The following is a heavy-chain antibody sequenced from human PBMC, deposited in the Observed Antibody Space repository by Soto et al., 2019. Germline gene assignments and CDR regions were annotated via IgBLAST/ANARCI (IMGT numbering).Heavy chain of an antibody. J-gene: IGHJ3*02. Sequence: PSETLSLTCTVSGGSISSGDYYWSWIRQPPGKGLEWIGYIYYSGSTYYKPSLKSRVNISVNTSKNQLTMKLSSVTAEDKAGYYCARFWSGYSAEGDAFDIWGQGTMVT. CDR1: GGSISSGDYY. CDR3: ARFWSGYSAEGDAFDI. CDR2: IYYSGST. D-gene: IGHD3-3*01. V-gene: IGHV4-30-4*01.